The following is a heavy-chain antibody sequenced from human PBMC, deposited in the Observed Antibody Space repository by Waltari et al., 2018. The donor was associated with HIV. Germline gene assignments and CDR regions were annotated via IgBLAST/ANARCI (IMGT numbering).Heavy chain of an antibody. CDR3: ARDSSRVLWFGESLPT. CDR2: MSDDGSKR. V-gene: IGHV3-30*03. J-gene: IGHJ4*02. Sequence: QAQVVESGGGVVQPGRSLRTSCAASGFRFNDHGMHWVRQTPGKGLEWVALMSDDGSKRFYAESVRGRFVVSRDNSKKIFYLQMNSLRPDDTAVYFCARDSSRVLWFGESLPTWGQGTLVSVSP. CDR1: GFRFNDHG. D-gene: IGHD3-10*01.